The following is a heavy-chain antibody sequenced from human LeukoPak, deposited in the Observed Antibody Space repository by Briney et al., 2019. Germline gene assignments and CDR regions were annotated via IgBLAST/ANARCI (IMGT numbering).Heavy chain of an antibody. CDR1: GFTFSSYA. J-gene: IGHJ4*02. Sequence: GGSLRLSCAASGFTFSSYAMHWVRQAPGKGPEWVATISYDGRNEHYSDSVKDRFTISRDNSKNTLFLQMNSLRAEDTAVYYCAKRPDGSGWYRMHYWGQGTLVTVSS. CDR2: ISYDGRNE. V-gene: IGHV3-30*18. CDR3: AKRPDGSGWYRMHY. D-gene: IGHD6-19*01.